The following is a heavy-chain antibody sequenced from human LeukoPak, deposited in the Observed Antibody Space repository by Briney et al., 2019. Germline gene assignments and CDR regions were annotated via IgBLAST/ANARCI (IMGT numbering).Heavy chain of an antibody. V-gene: IGHV3-7*01. J-gene: IGHJ4*02. Sequence: GGSLRLSCAASGFTFSSYWMSWVRQAPGKGLEWVANIKQDGSEKYYVDSVKGRFTISRDNAKNSLYLQMNSLRAEDTAVYYWARDRWGTRIQLWSEEYYFDYWGQGTLVTVSS. D-gene: IGHD5-18*01. CDR2: IKQDGSEK. CDR1: GFTFSSYW. CDR3: ARDRWGTRIQLWSEEYYFDY.